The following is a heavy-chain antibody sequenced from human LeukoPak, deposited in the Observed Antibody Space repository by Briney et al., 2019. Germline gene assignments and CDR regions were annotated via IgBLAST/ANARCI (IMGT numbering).Heavy chain of an antibody. D-gene: IGHD2/OR15-2a*01. V-gene: IGHV1-18*01. Sequence: ASVKVSCKASGYTFTNYGISWVRQAPGQGLEWMGWISAYNGNTNYAQKLQGRVTMTTDTSTSTAYMELRSLRSDDTAVYYCARVFYGPNWFDPWGQGTLVTVSS. CDR2: ISAYNGNT. CDR1: GYTFTNYG. J-gene: IGHJ5*02. CDR3: ARVFYGPNWFDP.